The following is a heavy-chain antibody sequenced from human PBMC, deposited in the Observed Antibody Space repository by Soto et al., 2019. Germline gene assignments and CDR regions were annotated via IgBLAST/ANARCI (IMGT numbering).Heavy chain of an antibody. CDR3: ARDQKTSGGQNWAFNYFDS. CDR2: ISYDGTNK. J-gene: IGHJ4*02. D-gene: IGHD7-27*01. V-gene: IGHV3-30-3*01. CDR1: GFSFSISP. Sequence: QVQLLESGGGVVQPGMSLRLSCAASGFSFSISPMHWVRQAPGKGPEWVALISYDGTNKFYAESVKGRFTISRDNSKSTLYLQVDSLRPEEAAVYYCARDQKTSGGQNWAFNYFDSWGQGTLGTVTS.